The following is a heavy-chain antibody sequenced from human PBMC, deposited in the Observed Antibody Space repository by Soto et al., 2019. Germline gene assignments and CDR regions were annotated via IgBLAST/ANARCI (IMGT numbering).Heavy chain of an antibody. D-gene: IGHD1-7*01. CDR3: ANELELRPFDL. J-gene: IGHJ2*01. Sequence: QVQLVESGGGVVQPGRSLRLSCAASGFTFSSHGMHWVRQAPGKGLEWVAVIWYDGSKKYYADSVKGRFTISRDNSKNTLYLQINSLRAEDTGVYYCANELELRPFDLWGRGTLLTVSS. V-gene: IGHV3-33*06. CDR2: IWYDGSKK. CDR1: GFTFSSHG.